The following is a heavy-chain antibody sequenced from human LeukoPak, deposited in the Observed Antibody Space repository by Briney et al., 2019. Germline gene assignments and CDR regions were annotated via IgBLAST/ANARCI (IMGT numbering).Heavy chain of an antibody. V-gene: IGHV4-38-2*01. CDR2: IDHTGST. J-gene: IGHJ4*02. CDR3: ARLFYDFWSGPPGGVDY. Sequence: SETLSLTCGVSGYSISSGYYWGWIRQPPGKGLEWIGSIDHTGSTYYNPSLKSRVTISVDTSKNQFSLKLSSVTAADTAVYYCARLFYDFWSGPPGGVDYWGQGTLVTVSS. CDR1: GYSISSGYY. D-gene: IGHD3-3*01.